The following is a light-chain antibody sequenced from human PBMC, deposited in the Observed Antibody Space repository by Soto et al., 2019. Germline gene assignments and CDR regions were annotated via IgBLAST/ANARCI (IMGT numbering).Light chain of an antibody. CDR3: HQYGSSPWT. J-gene: IGKJ1*01. CDR2: GAS. CDR1: QSGFSFY. Sequence: EIVLTQSPGTLSLSPGERATLSCRASQSGFSFYLAWFQQKPGQAPRLLIYGASTRATGIPDRFSGSGSGTDFTLTISRLVPEDFAVSYCHQYGSSPWTLGQGTKVEIK. V-gene: IGKV3-20*01.